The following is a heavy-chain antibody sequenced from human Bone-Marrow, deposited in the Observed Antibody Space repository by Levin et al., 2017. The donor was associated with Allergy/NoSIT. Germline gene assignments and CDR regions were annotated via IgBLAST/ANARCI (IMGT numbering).Heavy chain of an antibody. Sequence: GESLKISCAASGFTFSSYGMHWVRQAPGKGLEWVAVISYDGSNKYYADSVKGRFTISRDNSKNTLYLQMNSLRAEDTAVYYCAKDVETWIQLWSSCDAWGQGTLVTVSS. J-gene: IGHJ4*02. CDR1: GFTFSSYG. V-gene: IGHV3-30*18. D-gene: IGHD5-18*01. CDR2: ISYDGSNK. CDR3: AKDVETWIQLWSSCDA.